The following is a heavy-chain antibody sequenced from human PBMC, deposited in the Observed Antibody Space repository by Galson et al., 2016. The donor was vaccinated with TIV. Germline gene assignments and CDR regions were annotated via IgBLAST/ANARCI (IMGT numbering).Heavy chain of an antibody. Sequence: VKVSCKVSGYTFTDYYLHWVQQAPGKGPEWMGLIDPKDGETIYTEKFQDRVTITADTSTDTAYMELSSLTSDDTAVYYCATLAIRAWGQGTLVTASS. CDR3: ATLAIRA. D-gene: IGHD3-10*01. CDR2: IDPKDGET. CDR1: GYTFTDYY. V-gene: IGHV1-69-2*01. J-gene: IGHJ5*02.